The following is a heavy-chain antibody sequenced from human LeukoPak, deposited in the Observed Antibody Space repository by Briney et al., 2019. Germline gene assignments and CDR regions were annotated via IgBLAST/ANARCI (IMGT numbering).Heavy chain of an antibody. Sequence: SLKVSCKASGCTFSSYPISWVRQAPRQGLEWMGGIIPIFGTANYAQKFQGRVTITTDESTSTAYMELSSLRSEDTAVYYCARGSSGYYDSSGYAFDIWGQGTMVTVSS. D-gene: IGHD3-22*01. CDR3: ARGSSGYYDSSGYAFDI. CDR2: IIPIFGTA. CDR1: GCTFSSYP. V-gene: IGHV1-69*05. J-gene: IGHJ3*02.